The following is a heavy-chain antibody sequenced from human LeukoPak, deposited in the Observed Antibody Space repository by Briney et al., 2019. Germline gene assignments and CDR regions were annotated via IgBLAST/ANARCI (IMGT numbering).Heavy chain of an antibody. J-gene: IGHJ4*02. V-gene: IGHV4-39*07. CDR1: GGSISSSSYY. D-gene: IGHD4-17*01. Sequence: SETLSLTCTVSGGSISSSSYYWGWIRQPPGKGLEWIGSIYYSGSTYYNPSLKSRVTISVDTSKNQFSLKLSSVTATDTAVYYCARAGLTVTAYYFDYWGQGTLVTVSS. CDR3: ARAGLTVTAYYFDY. CDR2: IYYSGST.